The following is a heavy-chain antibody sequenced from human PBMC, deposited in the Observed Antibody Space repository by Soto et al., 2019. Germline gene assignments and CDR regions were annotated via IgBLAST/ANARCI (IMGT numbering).Heavy chain of an antibody. D-gene: IGHD2-2*01. Sequence: QVQLQQWGAGLLKPSETLSLTCAVYGGSFSGYYWSWIRQPPGKGLEWIGEINHSGSTNYNPSLKNRCTRSVDTSRNQFSPKLSSVTAADTAVYYCAGVPAASSSSSAIFGQRLVGFWFDPWGQGTLVTVSS. V-gene: IGHV4-34*01. J-gene: IGHJ5*02. CDR1: GGSFSGYY. CDR2: INHSGST. CDR3: AGVPAASSSSSAIFGQRLVGFWFDP.